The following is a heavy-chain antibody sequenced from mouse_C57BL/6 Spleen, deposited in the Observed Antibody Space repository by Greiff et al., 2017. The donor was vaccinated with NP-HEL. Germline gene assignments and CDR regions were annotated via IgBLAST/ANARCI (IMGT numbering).Heavy chain of an antibody. D-gene: IGHD2-3*01. CDR3: VRHYDGYYAWFAY. V-gene: IGHV10-1*01. CDR2: IRSKSNNYAT. CDR1: GFSFNTYA. J-gene: IGHJ3*01. Sequence: EVQRVESGGGLVQPKGSLKLSCAASGFSFNTYAMNWVRQAPGKGLEWVARIRSKSNNYATYYADSVKDRFTISRDDSESMLYLQMNNLKTEDTAMYYCVRHYDGYYAWFAYWGQGTLVTVSA.